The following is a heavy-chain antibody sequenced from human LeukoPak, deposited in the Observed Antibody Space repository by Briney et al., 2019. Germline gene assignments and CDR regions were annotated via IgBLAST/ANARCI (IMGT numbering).Heavy chain of an antibody. CDR2: IYYSGST. CDR3: AGDYGDYFDY. CDR1: GGSISSYY. J-gene: IGHJ4*02. D-gene: IGHD4-17*01. V-gene: IGHV4-59*01. Sequence: SETLSLTCTVSGGSISSYYWSWVRQPPGKGLEWIAYIYYSGSTNYNPSLKSRVTISLDTSQNQFSLKLSSVTAADTAVYFWAGDYGDYFDYWGRGALVTVSS.